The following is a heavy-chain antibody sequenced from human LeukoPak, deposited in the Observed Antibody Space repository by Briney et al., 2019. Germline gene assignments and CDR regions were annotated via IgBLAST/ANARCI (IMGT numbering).Heavy chain of an antibody. Sequence: SETLSLTCRVLDGAIPPYGSGWCGQPPGKGLEWIGYIYYSGSTNYNPSLKSRVTISVDTSKNQFSLKLSSVTAADTAVYYCGQGSAWLGQRWGQETLVTVSS. V-gene: IGHV4-59*01. CDR3: GQGSAWLGQR. CDR2: IYYSGST. D-gene: IGHD3-10*01. J-gene: IGHJ4*02. CDR1: DGAIPPYG.